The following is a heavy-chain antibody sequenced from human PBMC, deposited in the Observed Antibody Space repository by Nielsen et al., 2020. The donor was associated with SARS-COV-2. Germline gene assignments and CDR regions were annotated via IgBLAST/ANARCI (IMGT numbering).Heavy chain of an antibody. CDR3: AKRSTRKSTVTTNYYYGMDV. V-gene: IGHV1-69*01. Sequence: WVRQAPGHGLEWMGGIIPIFGTANYAQKFQGRVTITADESTSTAYMELSSLRSEDTAVYYCAKRSTRKSTVTTNYYYGMDVWGQGTTVTVSS. CDR2: IIPIFGTA. D-gene: IGHD4-17*01. J-gene: IGHJ6*02.